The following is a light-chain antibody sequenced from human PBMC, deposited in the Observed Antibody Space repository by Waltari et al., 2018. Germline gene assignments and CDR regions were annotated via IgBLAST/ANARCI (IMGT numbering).Light chain of an antibody. CDR3: QQYRSYWT. J-gene: IGKJ1*01. CDR2: KAS. V-gene: IGKV1-5*03. Sequence: DIQMTQSPSTLSASVGDRVTITCRASQSISSYLAWYQQKPGKAPKLLIYKASSLESGVQSRFSGSGSGTEFTLTISSLQPDDFATYYCQQYRSYWTFGQGTKVEIK. CDR1: QSISSY.